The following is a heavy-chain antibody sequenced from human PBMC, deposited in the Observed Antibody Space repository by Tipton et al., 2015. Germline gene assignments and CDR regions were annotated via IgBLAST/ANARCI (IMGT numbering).Heavy chain of an antibody. D-gene: IGHD1/OR15-1a*01. CDR1: GFRFRDYT. Sequence: RSLRLSCTASGFRFRDYTMSWFRQAPGKGLEWVGFLRTNLYGGTPEYAASVKGRFTFSRDDSKGILYVQMNSLKTEDTGVYYCTREGNTKAADYWGQGDLVTVSS. CDR2: LRTNLYGGTP. CDR3: TREGNTKAADY. J-gene: IGHJ4*02. V-gene: IGHV3-49*03.